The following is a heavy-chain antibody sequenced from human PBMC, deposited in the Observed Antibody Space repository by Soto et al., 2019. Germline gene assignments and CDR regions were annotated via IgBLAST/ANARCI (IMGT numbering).Heavy chain of an antibody. Sequence: PGGSVRLSXTASGFTFSDYAMSWVRQPPGKGLEWVSVISAGGSTYYADSVRGRFTVSRANSKNTLYLQMNSLRAEDTAVYYCANVPIWCSSTSCYTEGFDYWGQGTLVTVSS. V-gene: IGHV3-23*01. J-gene: IGHJ4*02. CDR1: GFTFSDYA. D-gene: IGHD2-2*02. CDR2: ISAGGST. CDR3: ANVPIWCSSTSCYTEGFDY.